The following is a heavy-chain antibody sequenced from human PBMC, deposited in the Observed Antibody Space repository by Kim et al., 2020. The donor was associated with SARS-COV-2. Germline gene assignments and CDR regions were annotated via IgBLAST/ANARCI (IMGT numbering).Heavy chain of an antibody. V-gene: IGHV4-38-2*02. J-gene: IGHJ5*02. D-gene: IGHD4-17*01. CDR3: ARGDYGDYPLTS. Sequence: SETLSLTCTVSGYSISSGYYWGWIRQPPGKGLEWIGSIYHSGSTYYNPSLKSRVTISVDTSKNQFSLKLSSVTAADTAVYYCARGDYGDYPLTSWGQGTLVTVSS. CDR2: IYHSGST. CDR1: GYSISSGYY.